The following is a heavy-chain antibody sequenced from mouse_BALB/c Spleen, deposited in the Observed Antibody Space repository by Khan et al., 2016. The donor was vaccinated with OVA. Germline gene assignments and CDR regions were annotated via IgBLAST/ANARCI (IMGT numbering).Heavy chain of an antibody. V-gene: IGHV1S137*01. CDR3: ERGSGHYRFAY. CDR2: ISTYYGAT. D-gene: IGHD1-1*01. Sequence: VQLQQSGAELVRPGVSVKISCKGSGYTFTAFAMHWVKQSHAKNLEWIGVISTYYGATHYNQNFKGKATMTVDKSYSTAYMELARLTSEDSAIYYCERGSGHYRFAYWGQGTLVTVSA. J-gene: IGHJ3*01. CDR1: GYTFTAFA.